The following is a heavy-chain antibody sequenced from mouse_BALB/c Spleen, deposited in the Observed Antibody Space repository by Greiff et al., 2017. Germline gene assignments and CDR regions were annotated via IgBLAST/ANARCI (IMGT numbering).Heavy chain of an antibody. Sequence: EVKLMESGGGLVKLGGSLKLSCAASGFTFSSYYMSWVRQTPEKRLELVAAINSNGGSTYYPDTVKGRFTISRDNAKNTLYLQMSSLKSEDTALYYCARHQIYYDYDYYAMDYWGQGTSVTVSS. V-gene: IGHV5-6-2*01. CDR3: ARHQIYYDYDYYAMDY. J-gene: IGHJ4*01. D-gene: IGHD2-4*01. CDR1: GFTFSSYY. CDR2: INSNGGST.